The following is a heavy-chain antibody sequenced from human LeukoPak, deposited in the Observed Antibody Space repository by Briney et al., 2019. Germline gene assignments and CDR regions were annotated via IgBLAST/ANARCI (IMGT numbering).Heavy chain of an antibody. V-gene: IGHV1-2*02. D-gene: IGHD3-16*01. CDR1: GYFFSDYY. J-gene: IGHJ4*02. CDR3: ARGSLCLESETRVEIFRHGGGEKQPHTELDY. CDR2: INCDTGGT. Sequence: ASVRVSCKPPGYFFSDYYLHWVRQAPGQGLEWMGWINCDTGGTNYAQKFHDRVTMTRDTSTSAVYMELSRLTSDDTAVYYCARGSLCLESETRVEIFRHGGGEKQPHTELDYWGQGTLVTVSS.